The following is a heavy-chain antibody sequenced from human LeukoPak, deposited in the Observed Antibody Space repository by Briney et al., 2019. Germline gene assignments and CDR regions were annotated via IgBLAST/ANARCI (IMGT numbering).Heavy chain of an antibody. V-gene: IGHV4-39*01. D-gene: IGHD3-10*01. CDR2: IYYSGST. CDR3: ARHVEEDYYGSGSSNDAFDI. J-gene: IGHJ3*02. Sequence: PSETLSLTCTVAGGSISSSSYYWGWIRQPPGKELEWIGSIYYSGSTYYNPSLKSRVTISVDTSKNQFSLKLSSVTAADTAVYYCARHVEEDYYGSGSSNDAFDIWGQGTMVTVSS. CDR1: GGSISSSSYY.